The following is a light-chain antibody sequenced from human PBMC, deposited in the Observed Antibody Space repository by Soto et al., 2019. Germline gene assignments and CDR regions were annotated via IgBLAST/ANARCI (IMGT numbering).Light chain of an antibody. Sequence: DIDMTQSPSSLSASVGDRVTITCRASQGIANFLNWYQQKPGKAPKLLIYATSSLRSGVPSRFSGSGFGTDFTLTISSLQPEDFATYYCQQNYSPPPVTFGQGTRLEIK. V-gene: IGKV1-39*01. CDR3: QQNYSPPPVT. J-gene: IGKJ5*01. CDR2: ATS. CDR1: QGIANF.